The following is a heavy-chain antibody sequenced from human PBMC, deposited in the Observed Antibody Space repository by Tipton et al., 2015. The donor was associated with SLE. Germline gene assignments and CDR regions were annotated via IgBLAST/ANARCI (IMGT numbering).Heavy chain of an antibody. V-gene: IGHV3-43*01. CDR3: TRAIPNWGVLDY. CDR1: GFAFDDYT. J-gene: IGHJ4*02. D-gene: IGHD3-10*01. CDR2: ISWDGTGT. Sequence: SLRLSCAASGFAFDDYTIHWVRQAPGKGLEWVSLISWDGTGTYYADSVKGRFTISRDNIKNSLYLQMNSLRTEDTALYYCTRAIPNWGVLDYWGQGTLVTVSS.